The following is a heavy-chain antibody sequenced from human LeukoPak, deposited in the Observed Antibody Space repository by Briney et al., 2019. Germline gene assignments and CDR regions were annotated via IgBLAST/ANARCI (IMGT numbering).Heavy chain of an antibody. Sequence: GGSLRLSCAASGFTVSSNYMSWVRQAPGKGLEWVSVIYSGGSTYYADSVKGRFTISRDNSKNTLYLQMNSLRAEDTAVYYCARVSASSGYYYFDYWGQGTLVTVSS. CDR3: ARVSASSGYYYFDY. V-gene: IGHV3-53*01. CDR1: GFTVSSNY. CDR2: IYSGGST. D-gene: IGHD3-22*01. J-gene: IGHJ4*02.